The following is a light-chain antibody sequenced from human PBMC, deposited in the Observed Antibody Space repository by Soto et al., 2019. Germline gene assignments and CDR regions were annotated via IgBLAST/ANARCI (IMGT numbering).Light chain of an antibody. V-gene: IGKV3-20*01. CDR2: GAS. J-gene: IGKJ4*01. Sequence: EIVLTQSPGTLSLSPGERATLSCRARQSFSSSYLAWYQQKPGQAPRLLIYGASSRATGIPDRFSGSGSGTDFTLTISRLEPEDFAVYYCQQYGSSPALTFGGGTKVDIK. CDR1: QSFSSSY. CDR3: QQYGSSPALT.